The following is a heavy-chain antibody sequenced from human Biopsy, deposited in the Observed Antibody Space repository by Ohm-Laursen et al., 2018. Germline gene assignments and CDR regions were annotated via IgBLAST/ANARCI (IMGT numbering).Heavy chain of an antibody. CDR2: INTRRGDT. CDR1: GYTFSDYI. CDR3: ARVEDSTRHWYFDL. J-gene: IGHJ2*01. Sequence: SVKVSCKSSGYTFSDYILNWVRQAPGQGLEWIGWINTRRGDTNYAQKFQGRVTMTRDTSTTTVFMELTSLRSDDTAMYYCARVEDSTRHWYFDLWGRGTQVTVSS. D-gene: IGHD2-2*01. V-gene: IGHV1-18*01.